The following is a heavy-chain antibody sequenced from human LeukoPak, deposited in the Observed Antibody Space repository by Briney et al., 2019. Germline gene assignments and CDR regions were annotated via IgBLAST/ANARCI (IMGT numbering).Heavy chain of an antibody. D-gene: IGHD6-6*01. CDR3: AKVHTSIAARPYSYSYYTAV. J-gene: IGHJ6*03. CDR1: GFTFSSYG. CDR2: IWYDGSNK. V-gene: IGHV3-30*02. Sequence: GGSLRLSCAASGFTFSSYGMHWVREAPGKGLEWVAFIWYDGSNKYYADSVKGRFTISRDNSKNTLYLQMNSLRAEDTAVYYCAKVHTSIAARPYSYSYYTAVWGKGTTVTVSS.